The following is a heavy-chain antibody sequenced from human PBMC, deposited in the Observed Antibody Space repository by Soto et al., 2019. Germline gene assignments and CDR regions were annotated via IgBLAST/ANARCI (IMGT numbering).Heavy chain of an antibody. CDR3: ARSGIYSNPYNWFDP. D-gene: IGHD4-4*01. J-gene: IGHJ5*02. CDR2: IIPIFGTA. Sequence: SVKVSCKASGGTFSSYAISWVRQAPGQGLEWMGGIIPIFGTANYAQKFQGRVTITADKSTSTAYMGLSSLRSEDTAVYYCARSGIYSNPYNWFDPWGQGTLVTVSS. V-gene: IGHV1-69*06. CDR1: GGTFSSYA.